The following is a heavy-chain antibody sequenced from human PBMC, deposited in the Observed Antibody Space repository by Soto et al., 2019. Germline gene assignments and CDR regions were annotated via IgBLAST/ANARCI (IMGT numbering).Heavy chain of an antibody. Sequence: QVQLVQSGAEVKKPGASVKVSCKASGYTFPSYGISWGRQAPGQGLEWMGWISAYNDNTNYAQKLQGRVTMTTDTSASTAYMELRSLRSDDTALYYCARDLVSHPHDYWGQGTLVTVSS. CDR1: GYTFPSYG. V-gene: IGHV1-18*01. CDR3: ARDLVSHPHDY. CDR2: ISAYNDNT. J-gene: IGHJ4*02.